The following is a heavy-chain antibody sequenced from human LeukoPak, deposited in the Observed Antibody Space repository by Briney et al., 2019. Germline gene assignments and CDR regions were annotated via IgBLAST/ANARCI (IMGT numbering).Heavy chain of an antibody. D-gene: IGHD6-13*01. CDR3: ASRIATAGSVGY. J-gene: IGHJ4*02. Sequence: GGSLRLSCAASGFTFSSYAMSWVRQAPWKGLEWVSAISGSGGSTYYADSVKGRFTISRDNSKNTLHLQMNTLRAEDTAVYYCASRIATAGSVGYWGQGTLVTVSS. V-gene: IGHV3-23*01. CDR1: GFTFSSYA. CDR2: ISGSGGST.